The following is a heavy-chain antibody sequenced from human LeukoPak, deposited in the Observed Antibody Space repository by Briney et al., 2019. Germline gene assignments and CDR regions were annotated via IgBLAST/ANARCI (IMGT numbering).Heavy chain of an antibody. CDR2: IIPIFGTA. Sequence: GASVKVSCKASGGTFSSYAISWVRQAPGQGLEWMGGIIPIFGTANYAQKFQGRVTITTDESTSTAYMELSSLRSEDTAVYYCARGGITIFGVVIRPMDVWGKGTTVTVSS. V-gene: IGHV1-69*05. CDR3: ARGGITIFGVVIRPMDV. D-gene: IGHD3-3*01. CDR1: GGTFSSYA. J-gene: IGHJ6*03.